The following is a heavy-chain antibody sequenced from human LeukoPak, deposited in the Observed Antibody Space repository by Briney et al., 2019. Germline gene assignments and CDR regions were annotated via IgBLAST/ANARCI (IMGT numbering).Heavy chain of an antibody. D-gene: IGHD5-12*01. J-gene: IGHJ4*02. V-gene: IGHV1-3*01. Sequence: GASVKVSCKASGYTFTSYAMHWVRQAPGQRLEWMGWINAGNGNTKYSQKFQGRVTITRDTSASTACMELSSLRSEDTAVYYCARDHNIVAPFDYWGQGTLVTVSS. CDR3: ARDHNIVAPFDY. CDR2: INAGNGNT. CDR1: GYTFTSYA.